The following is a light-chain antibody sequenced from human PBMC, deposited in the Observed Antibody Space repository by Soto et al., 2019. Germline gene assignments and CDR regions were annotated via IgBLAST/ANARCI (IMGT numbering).Light chain of an antibody. V-gene: IGLV2-8*01. CDR2: EVS. Sequence: QSALTQPPSASGSPGQSVTISCTGTSSDVGGYNYVSWYQQYPGKAPKLIIYEVSKRPSGVPDRFSGSKSGNTASLTVSGLQAEDEADYYCSSYAGSNIVVFGGGTKVTVL. CDR3: SSYAGSNIVV. CDR1: SSDVGGYNY. J-gene: IGLJ3*02.